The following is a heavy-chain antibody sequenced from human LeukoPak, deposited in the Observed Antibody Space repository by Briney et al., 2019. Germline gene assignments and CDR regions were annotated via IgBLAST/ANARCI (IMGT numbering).Heavy chain of an antibody. D-gene: IGHD6-19*01. Sequence: PGGSLRLSCAASGFTFSDYYMSWIRQAPGKGLEWVSYISSSGSTIYYADSVKGRFTISRDNAKNSLYLQMNSLRAEDTAVYYCARDKGESSSGWPASGFFDYWGQGTLVTVSS. CDR1: GFTFSDYY. CDR2: ISSSGSTI. J-gene: IGHJ4*02. V-gene: IGHV3-11*01. CDR3: ARDKGESSSGWPASGFFDY.